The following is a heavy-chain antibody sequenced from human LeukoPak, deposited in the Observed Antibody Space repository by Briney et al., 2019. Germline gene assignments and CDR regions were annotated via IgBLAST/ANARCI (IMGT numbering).Heavy chain of an antibody. D-gene: IGHD3-22*01. Sequence: GGSLRLSCAASGFTFSSYAMSWVRQAPGKGLEWVSAISGSGGSTYYADPVKGRFTISRDNSNNTLYLQMNSLRAEDTALYYCAKAKITLIVVANPNSGALDIWGQGTMVTVSS. CDR2: ISGSGGST. V-gene: IGHV3-23*01. CDR3: AKAKITLIVVANPNSGALDI. J-gene: IGHJ3*02. CDR1: GFTFSSYA.